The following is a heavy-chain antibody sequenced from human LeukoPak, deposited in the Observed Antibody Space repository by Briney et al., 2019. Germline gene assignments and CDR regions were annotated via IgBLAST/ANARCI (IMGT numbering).Heavy chain of an antibody. D-gene: IGHD6-6*01. CDR1: GGTFSSYA. CDR3: ARDLGEYSREYYFDY. Sequence: ASVKVSRKPSGGTFSSYATSWVRQAPGQGLEWMGGIIPIFGAANYAQKFKGRVTITTDESTSTAYMELSSLRSEDTAVYYCARDLGEYSREYYFDYWGQGTLVTVSS. V-gene: IGHV1-69*05. J-gene: IGHJ4*02. CDR2: IIPIFGAA.